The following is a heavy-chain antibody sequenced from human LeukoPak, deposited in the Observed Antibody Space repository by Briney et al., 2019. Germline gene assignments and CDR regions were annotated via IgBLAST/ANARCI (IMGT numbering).Heavy chain of an antibody. J-gene: IGHJ4*02. D-gene: IGHD5-18*01. Sequence: GASVKVSCKASGYTFTGYYMHWVRQAPGQGLEWMGWINPNSGVSNYAQKFQCRVTMTRDTSISTAYLEVTRLRSDDTAVYYCARDERGYTYGLYYFYCWGQGTLVTVSS. CDR2: INPNSGVS. CDR1: GYTFTGYY. CDR3: ARDERGYTYGLYYFYC. V-gene: IGHV1-2*02.